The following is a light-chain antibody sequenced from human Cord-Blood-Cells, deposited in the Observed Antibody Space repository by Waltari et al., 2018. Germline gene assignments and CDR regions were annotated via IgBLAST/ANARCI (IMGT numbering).Light chain of an antibody. CDR2: DAS. Sequence: ASQSVSSYLAWYQQKPGQAPRLLIYDASNRPTGIPASFSGSGSGTDFTLTISSLEPEDFAVYYCQQRSNWLTFGGGTKVEIK. CDR1: QSVSSY. J-gene: IGKJ4*01. CDR3: QQRSNWLT. V-gene: IGKV3-11*01.